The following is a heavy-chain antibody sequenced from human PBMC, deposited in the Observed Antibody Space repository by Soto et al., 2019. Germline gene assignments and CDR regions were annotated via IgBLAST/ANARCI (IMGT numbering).Heavy chain of an antibody. CDR1: GYTFKNYG. D-gene: IGHD6-19*01. CDR2: ITTYNGNR. V-gene: IGHV1-18*01. J-gene: IGHJ4*02. CDR3: ARDAQPKGVAAGGASDY. Sequence: QVQLVQSGPEVKSPGASVKVSCKASGYTFKNYGIKWVRQAPGQGLEWVGWITTYNGNRYSAEKFQGRVTMTTDTSTSTTYMELRSLTSDDTGVYYCARDAQPKGVAAGGASDYWGQGTLVTVSS.